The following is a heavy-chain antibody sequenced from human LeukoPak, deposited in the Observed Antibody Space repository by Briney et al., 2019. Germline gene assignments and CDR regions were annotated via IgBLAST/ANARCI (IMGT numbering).Heavy chain of an antibody. J-gene: IGHJ4*02. Sequence: PSETLSLTFSVSGGSISSYYCSWIRQPAGKGLEWSGRIYTSGSTNYNPALKSRVTISVDKSKNQFSLKLSSVTAADTAVYYCARQGATSKMGWSFDYWGQGTLVTVSS. D-gene: IGHD5-24*01. CDR2: IYTSGST. CDR3: ARQGATSKMGWSFDY. CDR1: GGSISSYY. V-gene: IGHV4-4*07.